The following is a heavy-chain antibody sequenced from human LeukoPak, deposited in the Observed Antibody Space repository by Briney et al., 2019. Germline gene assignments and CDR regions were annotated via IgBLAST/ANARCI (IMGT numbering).Heavy chain of an antibody. CDR3: ATSFMIRGN. CDR1: GFRFSDFS. Sequence: NPGGSLRLSCAASGFRFSDFSMNWVRQAPGKGLEWVSSISSSSSHIYYADSVKGRFTISRDNAKNSLYLQMNSLKAEDTAVYYCATSFMIRGNWGRGTLVTVSS. V-gene: IGHV3-21*01. CDR2: ISSSSSHI. D-gene: IGHD3-16*01. J-gene: IGHJ4*02.